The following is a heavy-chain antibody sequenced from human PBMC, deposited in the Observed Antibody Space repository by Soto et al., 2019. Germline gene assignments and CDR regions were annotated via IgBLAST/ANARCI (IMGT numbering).Heavy chain of an antibody. J-gene: IGHJ4*02. CDR2: ISWNSGSI. Sequence: PGRSLRLSCAASGFTFDDYAMHWVRQAPGKGLEWVSGISWNSGSIGYADSVKGRFTISRDNAKNSLYLQMNSLRAEDTALYYCAKDMSAAVAGPSFDYWGQGTLVTVSS. CDR1: GFTFDDYA. D-gene: IGHD6-19*01. V-gene: IGHV3-9*01. CDR3: AKDMSAAVAGPSFDY.